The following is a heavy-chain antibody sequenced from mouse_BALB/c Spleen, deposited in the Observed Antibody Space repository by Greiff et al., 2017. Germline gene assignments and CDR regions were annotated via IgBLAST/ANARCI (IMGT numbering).Heavy chain of an antibody. V-gene: IGHV2-2*02. CDR1: GFSLTSYG. Sequence: QVQLQQSGPGLVQPSQSLSITCTVSGFSLTSYGVHWVRQSPGKGPEWLGVIWSGGSTDYNAAFISRLSISKDNSKSQVFFKMNSLQANDTAIYYCARKEEGEYYYAMDYWGQGTSVTVSS. CDR3: ARKEEGEYYYAMDY. J-gene: IGHJ4*01. CDR2: IWSGGST.